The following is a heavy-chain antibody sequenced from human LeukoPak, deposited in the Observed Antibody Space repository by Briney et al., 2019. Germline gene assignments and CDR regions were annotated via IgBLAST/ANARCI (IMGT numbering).Heavy chain of an antibody. CDR3: AKTRIVGATWYFDY. CDR2: ISGSGGST. J-gene: IGHJ4*02. D-gene: IGHD1-26*01. V-gene: IGHV3-23*01. CDR1: GFTFSSYA. Sequence: GGSLRLSCAASGFTFSSYAMSWVRQAPGKGLEWVSAISGSGGSTYYADSVKGRFTISRDNSKNTLYPQMSSLRAEDTAVYYCAKTRIVGATWYFDYWGQGTLVTVSS.